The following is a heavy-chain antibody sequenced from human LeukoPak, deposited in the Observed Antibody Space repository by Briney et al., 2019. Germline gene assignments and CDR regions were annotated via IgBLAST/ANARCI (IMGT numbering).Heavy chain of an antibody. D-gene: IGHD4-11*01. J-gene: IGHJ4*02. CDR1: GFTFSNYG. CDR3: ATNSNYNFDS. CDR2: IRYDGSNK. Sequence: GGSLRLSCAASGFTFSNYGMHWVRQAPGKGLEWVAFIRYDGSNKYYTDSVKGRFTISRDNSKNTLYLQMNSLRPEDTAVYYCATNSNYNFDSWGQGILVTVYS. V-gene: IGHV3-30*02.